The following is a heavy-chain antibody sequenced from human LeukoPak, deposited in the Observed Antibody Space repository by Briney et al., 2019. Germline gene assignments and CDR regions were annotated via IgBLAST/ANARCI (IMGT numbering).Heavy chain of an antibody. D-gene: IGHD6-13*01. V-gene: IGHV3-23*01. CDR2: ISSSGAGT. Sequence: GGSLRLSCAASRFTFTGYTIRRVRQAPGKRLEWVSAISSSGAGTYYADSVKGRFTISRDNSKNTLYLQMHSLRAEDTAVYYCATNTISCSSHSCGQGPLVTVSS. CDR1: RFTFTGYT. CDR3: ATNTISCSSHS. J-gene: IGHJ4*02.